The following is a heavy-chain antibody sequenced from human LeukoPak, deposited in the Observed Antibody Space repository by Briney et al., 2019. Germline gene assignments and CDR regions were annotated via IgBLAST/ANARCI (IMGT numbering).Heavy chain of an antibody. CDR3: ASPLYSSSLVPEY. J-gene: IGHJ4*02. Sequence: PGGSLRLSCAASGFTFSSYAMHWVRQAPGKGLEWVAVISYDGSNKYYADSVKGRFTISRDNSKNTLYLQTNSLRAEDTAVYYCASPLYSSSLVPEYWGQGTLVTVSS. V-gene: IGHV3-30-3*01. D-gene: IGHD6-13*01. CDR2: ISYDGSNK. CDR1: GFTFSSYA.